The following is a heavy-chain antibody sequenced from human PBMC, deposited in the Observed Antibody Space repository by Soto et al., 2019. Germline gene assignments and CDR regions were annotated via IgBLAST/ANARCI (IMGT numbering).Heavy chain of an antibody. D-gene: IGHD3-22*01. CDR1: GFTFSSYA. V-gene: IGHV3-23*01. J-gene: IGHJ4*02. Sequence: LRLSCAASGFTFSSYAMSWVRQAPGKGLEWVSAISGSGGSTYYADSVKGRFTISRDNSKNTLYLQMNSLRAEETAVYYCAKGPYYYDISGWVDDWGQGNLVTVSS. CDR2: ISGSGGST. CDR3: AKGPYYYDISGWVDD.